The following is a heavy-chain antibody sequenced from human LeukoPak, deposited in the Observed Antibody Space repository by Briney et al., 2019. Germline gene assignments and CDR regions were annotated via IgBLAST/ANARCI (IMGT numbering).Heavy chain of an antibody. Sequence: GGSLRLSCAASGFTFSNAWMNWVRQAPGKGLEWVASINPDGNKKYSADSVKGRFTISRDNAENSLYLQMNSLRVEDTAFYYCARDLAYSRLDYWGQGMLVTVSS. J-gene: IGHJ4*02. V-gene: IGHV3-7*01. D-gene: IGHD5-18*01. CDR3: ARDLAYSRLDY. CDR1: GFTFSNAW. CDR2: INPDGNKK.